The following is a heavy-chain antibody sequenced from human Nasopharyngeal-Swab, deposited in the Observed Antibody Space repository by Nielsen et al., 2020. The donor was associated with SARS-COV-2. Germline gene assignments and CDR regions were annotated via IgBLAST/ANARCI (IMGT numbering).Heavy chain of an antibody. J-gene: IGHJ4*02. Sequence: LSLTCAASGFTFSSYWMHWVRQAPGKGLVWVSRINSDGSSTSYADSVKGRFTISRDNAKNTLYLQMNSLRAEDTAVYYCARALPDTYCGGDCYYNWGQGTLVTVSS. CDR1: GFTFSSYW. V-gene: IGHV3-74*01. CDR3: ARALPDTYCGGDCYYN. CDR2: INSDGSST. D-gene: IGHD2-21*02.